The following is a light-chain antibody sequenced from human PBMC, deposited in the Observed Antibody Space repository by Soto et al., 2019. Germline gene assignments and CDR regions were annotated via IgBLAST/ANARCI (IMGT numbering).Light chain of an antibody. CDR2: GPS. V-gene: IGKV3-15*01. CDR1: ETVATN. Sequence: VMTQSPATLSVSPGERATLSCWASETVATNLSWYQQKPGQAPRLLISGPSTRAAGISDRYRGSESGTEFRLTISSLRYEDSEIYYFHQYFEWHPMTFGQRNNVEI. J-gene: IGKJ1*01. CDR3: HQYFEWHPMT.